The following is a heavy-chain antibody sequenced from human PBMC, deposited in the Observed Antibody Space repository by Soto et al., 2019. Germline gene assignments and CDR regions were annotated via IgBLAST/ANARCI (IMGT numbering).Heavy chain of an antibody. D-gene: IGHD3-22*01. CDR3: ALRSMAVVPEY. CDR1: GDSISSYY. V-gene: IGHV4-59*01. Sequence: QVQLQESGPGLVKPSETLSLTCAVSGDSISSYYCMWIRQPPGKGLESIGYLYYGRSANYNPSLKSRVTLSVDTCTNQCSLTLSSMAAADTAGYYCALRSMAVVPEYWGQGALFTVSS. J-gene: IGHJ4*02. CDR2: LYYGRSA.